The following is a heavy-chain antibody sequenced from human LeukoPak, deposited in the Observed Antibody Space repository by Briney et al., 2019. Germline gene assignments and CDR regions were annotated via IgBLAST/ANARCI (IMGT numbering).Heavy chain of an antibody. V-gene: IGHV3-30*02. CDR3: AKGGQWLAPGLDY. CDR1: GFTISDYG. J-gene: IGHJ4*02. D-gene: IGHD6-19*01. CDR2: LRYDGSDE. Sequence: GGSLRLSCAAYGFTISDYGMHWARQAPGQGLEGVAFLRYDGSDEYYADSVKGRFTISRDNSKNTLYLQMNSLRAEDTAVYYCAKGGQWLAPGLDYWGQGTLVTVSS.